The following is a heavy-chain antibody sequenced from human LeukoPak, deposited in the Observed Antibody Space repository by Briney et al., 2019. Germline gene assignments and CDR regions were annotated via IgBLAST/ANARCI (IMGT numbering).Heavy chain of an antibody. CDR3: AKINNVDDF. CDR2: ISPDGNKE. J-gene: IGHJ4*02. CDR1: GFTFSIFG. V-gene: IGHV3-30*18. Sequence: GGSLRPSCAASGFTFSIFGIHWVRQAPGKGLEWVAAISPDGNKEYYTESVKGRFTVSRDNSNNMIYLQINSLRGEDSAVYYCAKINNVDDFWGQGTLVTVSS. D-gene: IGHD1/OR15-1a*01.